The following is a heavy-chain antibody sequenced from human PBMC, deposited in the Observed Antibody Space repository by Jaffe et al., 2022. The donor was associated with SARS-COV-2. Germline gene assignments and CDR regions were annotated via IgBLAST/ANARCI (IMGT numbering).Heavy chain of an antibody. CDR1: GYSLSEMS. D-gene: IGHD3-9*01. CDR2: FDPEDDET. Sequence: QVQLVQSGTEVKKPGASVKVSCKVSGYSLSEMSIQWVRQAPGKGLEWMGGFDPEDDETVYAQKFQGRVTFTEDISTNTAYMELSSLSSEDTAIYYCARVRYFDYFDPWGQGTLVSVSS. V-gene: IGHV1-24*01. J-gene: IGHJ5*02. CDR3: ARVRYFDYFDP.